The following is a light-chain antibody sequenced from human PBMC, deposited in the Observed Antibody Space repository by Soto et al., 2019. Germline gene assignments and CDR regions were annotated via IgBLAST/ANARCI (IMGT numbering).Light chain of an antibody. V-gene: IGKV1-5*01. CDR2: DAS. Sequence: DIQMTRSPSTLSASVGDRVTITCRASQSISSWLAWYQQKPGKAPKLLIYDASSLESGVPSRFSGSGSGTEFTFTFSSLQPDDFATYYCKQYNIYSGTFGQGTKVDIK. J-gene: IGKJ1*01. CDR3: KQYNIYSGT. CDR1: QSISSW.